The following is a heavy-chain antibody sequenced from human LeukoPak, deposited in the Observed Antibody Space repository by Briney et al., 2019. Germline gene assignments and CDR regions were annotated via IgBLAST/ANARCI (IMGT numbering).Heavy chain of an antibody. Sequence: PSETLSLTCTVSGGSIRSYYWSWIRQPPGKGREWIGDIFYSGVSNYNPSLKSRVTISLAASTNQFSLKLSSVTAADTAVYYCARHGGATMVRGVLVDAFDIWGQGTVVTVSS. CDR2: IFYSGVS. CDR3: ARHGGATMVRGVLVDAFDI. V-gene: IGHV4-59*08. D-gene: IGHD3-10*01. CDR1: GGSIRSYY. J-gene: IGHJ3*02.